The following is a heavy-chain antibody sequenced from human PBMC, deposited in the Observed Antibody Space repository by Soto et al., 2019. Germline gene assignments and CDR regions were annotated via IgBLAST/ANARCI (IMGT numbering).Heavy chain of an antibody. CDR1: GYTFTSYG. CDR2: ISAYNGNT. Sequence: ASVKVSCKASGYTFTSYGISWVRQAPGQGLEWMGWISAYNGNTNYAQKLQGRVTMTTDTSTSTAYMELRSLRSDGTAVYYCARDGYYDILTGYYTPWFDPWGQGTLVTVSS. CDR3: ARDGYYDILTGYYTPWFDP. D-gene: IGHD3-9*01. J-gene: IGHJ5*02. V-gene: IGHV1-18*01.